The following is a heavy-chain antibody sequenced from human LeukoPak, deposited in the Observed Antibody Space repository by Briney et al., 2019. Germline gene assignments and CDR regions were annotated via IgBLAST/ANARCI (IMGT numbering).Heavy chain of an antibody. D-gene: IGHD4-17*01. CDR1: GGSVRSSSYY. CDR3: AREEPQTTVPEGMDV. J-gene: IGHJ6*02. Sequence: PSETLSLTCTVSGGSVRSSSYYWGCIRQPPGKGLEWIGSVHYNGSTCYNPSLGGRVIMSIDTSKNQFSLKLTSVTAADTAVYYCAREEPQTTVPEGMDVWGHGTTVIVSS. CDR2: VHYNGST. V-gene: IGHV4-39*07.